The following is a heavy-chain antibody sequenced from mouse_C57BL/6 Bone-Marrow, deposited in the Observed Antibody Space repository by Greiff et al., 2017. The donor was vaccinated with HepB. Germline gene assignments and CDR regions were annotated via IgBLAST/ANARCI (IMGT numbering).Heavy chain of an antibody. V-gene: IGHV5-4*01. CDR2: ISDGGSYT. D-gene: IGHD2-3*01. CDR1: GFTFSSYA. CDR3: ARDPLYVDY. J-gene: IGHJ2*01. Sequence: EVLLVESGGGLVKPGGSLKLSCAASGFTFSSYAMPWVRQTPEKRLEWVATISDGGSYTYYPDNVKGRFTISRDNAKNNLYLQMSNLKSEDTAMYYCARDPLYVDYWGQGTTLTVSS.